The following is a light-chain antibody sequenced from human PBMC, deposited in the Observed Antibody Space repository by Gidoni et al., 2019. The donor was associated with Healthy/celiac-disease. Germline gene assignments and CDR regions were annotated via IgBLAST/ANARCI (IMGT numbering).Light chain of an antibody. J-gene: IGLJ1*01. CDR3: SSYTSRSTRV. CDR2: DVS. CDR1: SSDVGGYNY. V-gene: IGLV2-14*01. Sequence: QSALTQPASVSGSPGQSITISCTGTSSDVGGYNYVSWYQQQPGKAPKLMIYDVSNRPSGVSNRFSGSKSGNTASLTISGLQAEDEADYYCSSYTSRSTRVFGTGTKVTVL.